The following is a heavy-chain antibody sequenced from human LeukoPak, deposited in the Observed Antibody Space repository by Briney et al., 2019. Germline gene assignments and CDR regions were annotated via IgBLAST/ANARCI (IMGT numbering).Heavy chain of an antibody. CDR3: ARTNRYAGGDRHFDY. D-gene: IGHD1-14*01. CDR2: IYNSGST. CDR1: GGSISSYY. Sequence: PSETLSLTCTVSGGSISSYYWSWIRQPPGKGLEWIGYIYNSGSTNYNPSLNSRVTISVDTSKNQFSLKLTSVTAGDTAVYYCARTNRYAGGDRHFDYWGQGTLVTVSS. V-gene: IGHV4-59*01. J-gene: IGHJ4*02.